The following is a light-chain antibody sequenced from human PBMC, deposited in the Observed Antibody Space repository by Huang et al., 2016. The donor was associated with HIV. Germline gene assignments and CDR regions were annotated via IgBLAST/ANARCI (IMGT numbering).Light chain of an antibody. CDR2: GAS. J-gene: IGKJ1*01. V-gene: IGKV3-15*01. CDR3: QQYNTWQT. CDR1: QRVSSN. Sequence: EIVMTQSPASLSVSPGERATLSCRASQRVSSNLAWYQQKPGQAPRLLIYGASTRATGIPARFSGSGSGTEFTLTISSLQSEDFAVYYCQQYNTWQTFGQGTKVEIK.